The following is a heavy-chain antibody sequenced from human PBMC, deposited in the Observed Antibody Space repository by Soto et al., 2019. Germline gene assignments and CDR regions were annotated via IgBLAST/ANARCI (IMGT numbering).Heavy chain of an antibody. D-gene: IGHD3-9*01. CDR3: ARAASYYDILTGYYYYYGMDV. V-gene: IGHV3-21*01. Sequence: GGSLRLSCAASGFTFSSYSMNWVRQAPGKGLEWVSSISSSSSYIYYADSVKGRFTISRDNAKNSLYLQMNSLRAEDTAVYYCARAASYYDILTGYYYYYGMDVWGQGTTVTVSS. CDR1: GFTFSSYS. CDR2: ISSSSSYI. J-gene: IGHJ6*02.